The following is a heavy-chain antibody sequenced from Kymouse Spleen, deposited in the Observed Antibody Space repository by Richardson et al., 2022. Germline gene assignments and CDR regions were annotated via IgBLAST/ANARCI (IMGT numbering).Heavy chain of an antibody. V-gene: IGHV3-9*01. D-gene: IGHD1-7*01. J-gene: IGHJ4*02. Sequence: EVQLVESGGGLVQPGRSLRLSCAASGFTFDDYAMHWVRQAPGKGLEWVSGISWNSGSIGYADSVKGRFTISRDNAKNSLYLQMNSLRAEDTALYYCAKGWNYVFDYWGQGTLVTVSS. CDR1: GFTFDDYA. CDR3: AKGWNYVFDY. CDR2: ISWNSGSI.